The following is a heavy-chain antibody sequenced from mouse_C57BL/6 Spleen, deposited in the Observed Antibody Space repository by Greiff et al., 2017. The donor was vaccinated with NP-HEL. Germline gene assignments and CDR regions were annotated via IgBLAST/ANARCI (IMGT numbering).Heavy chain of an antibody. V-gene: IGHV1-42*01. CDR2: INPSTGGT. CDR3: AGPYYGSSYDAMDY. CDR1: GYSFTGYY. Sequence: EVQLQQSGPELVKPGASVKISCKASGYSFTGYYMNWVKQSPEKSLEWIGEINPSTGGTTYNQKFKAKATLTVDKSSSTAYMQLKSLTSEDSAVYYCAGPYYGSSYDAMDYWGQGTSVTVSS. D-gene: IGHD1-1*01. J-gene: IGHJ4*01.